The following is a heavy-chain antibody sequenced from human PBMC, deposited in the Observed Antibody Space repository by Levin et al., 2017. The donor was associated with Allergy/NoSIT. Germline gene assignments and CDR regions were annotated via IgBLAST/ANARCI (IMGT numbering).Heavy chain of an antibody. Sequence: GESLKISCAASGFTFSNAWMSWVRQAPGKGLEWVGRIKSKTDGGTTDYAAPVKGRFTISRDDSKNTLYLQMNSLKTEDTAVYYCTTLGSSGWFPPYWYFDPWGRGTLVTVSS. V-gene: IGHV3-15*01. CDR3: TTLGSSGWFPPYWYFDP. CDR2: IKSKTDGGTT. D-gene: IGHD6-19*01. CDR1: GFTFSNAW. J-gene: IGHJ2*01.